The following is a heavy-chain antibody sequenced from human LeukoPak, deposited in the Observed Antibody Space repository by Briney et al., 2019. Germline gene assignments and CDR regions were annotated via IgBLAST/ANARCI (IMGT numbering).Heavy chain of an antibody. Sequence: SETLSLTCTVSGGSISSSSYYWGWIRQPPGKGLEWIGSIYYSGSTYYNPSLKSRVTISVDTSKNQFSLKLSSVTAADTAVYYCARQTTGDAFDIWGQGTMVTVSS. CDR1: GGSISSSSYY. CDR2: IYYSGST. D-gene: IGHD1-1*01. V-gene: IGHV4-39*07. J-gene: IGHJ3*02. CDR3: ARQTTGDAFDI.